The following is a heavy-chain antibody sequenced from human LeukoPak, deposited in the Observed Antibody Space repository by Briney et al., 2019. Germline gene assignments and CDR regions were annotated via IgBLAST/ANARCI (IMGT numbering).Heavy chain of an antibody. CDR1: GYTFTSYG. Sequence: ASVKVSCKASGYTFTSYGISWVRQAPEQGLEWMGCITAYNGNTNYAQKLQGRVTMTTDTSTSTAYMELRSLRSDDTAVYYCARGRGYYDSRIPFDYWGQGTLVTVSS. V-gene: IGHV1-18*01. J-gene: IGHJ4*02. D-gene: IGHD3-22*01. CDR2: ITAYNGNT. CDR3: ARGRGYYDSRIPFDY.